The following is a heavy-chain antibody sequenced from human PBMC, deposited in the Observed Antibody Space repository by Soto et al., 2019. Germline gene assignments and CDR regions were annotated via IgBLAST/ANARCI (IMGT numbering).Heavy chain of an antibody. V-gene: IGHV3-64*04. CDR1: ELTFNTYA. CDR2: ISSNGDST. J-gene: IGHJ6*02. D-gene: IGHD1-7*01. Sequence: PGGSLRLSCSASELTFNTYAMHWVRQAPGKGLEYVSAISSNGDSTYHADSVKGRFTISRDNSKNTLYLQMNSLRAEDTAVYYCARSRTGTTYGGMDVWGQGTTVTVSS. CDR3: ARSRTGTTYGGMDV.